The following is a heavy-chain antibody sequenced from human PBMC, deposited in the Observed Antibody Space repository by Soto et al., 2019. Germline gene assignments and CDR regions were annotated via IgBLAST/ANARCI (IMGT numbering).Heavy chain of an antibody. J-gene: IGHJ5*02. CDR2: IYYSGST. D-gene: IGHD2-2*01. CDR1: GGSISSYY. V-gene: IGHV4-59*01. Sequence: PSETMSLTCTVSGGSISSYYWSWIRQTPGKGLEWIGYIYYSGSTNYNPSLKSRVTISVDTSKNQFSLKLSSVTAADTAVYYCARDLRYCSSTSCYDSNWFDPWGQGTLVTVSS. CDR3: ARDLRYCSSTSCYDSNWFDP.